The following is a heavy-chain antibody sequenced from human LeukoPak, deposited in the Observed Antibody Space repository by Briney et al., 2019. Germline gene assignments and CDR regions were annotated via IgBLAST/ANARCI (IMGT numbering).Heavy chain of an antibody. CDR3: ARTREQWQVLDY. V-gene: IGHV3-30-3*01. J-gene: IGHJ4*02. CDR2: ISYNGSNK. Sequence: GRSLSLSFAASGFTFSSYAMHWVRQAPGKGLEWVAVISYNGSNKYYADSVKGRFTISRDNSKNTLYLQMNSLRAEDTAVYYCARTREQWQVLDYWGQGTLVTVSS. D-gene: IGHD6-19*01. CDR1: GFTFSSYA.